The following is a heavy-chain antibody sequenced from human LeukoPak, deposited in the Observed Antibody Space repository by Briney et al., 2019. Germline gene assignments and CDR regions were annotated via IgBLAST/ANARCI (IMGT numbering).Heavy chain of an antibody. CDR2: IYSGGST. Sequence: PGGSLRLSCAASGFTFSDYYMSWIRQAPGKGLEWVSVIYSGGSTYYADSVKGRFTISRDNSKNTLYLQMNSLRAEDTAVYYCARDGYNADAFDIWGQGTMVTVSS. D-gene: IGHD5-24*01. CDR1: GFTFSDYY. CDR3: ARDGYNADAFDI. J-gene: IGHJ3*02. V-gene: IGHV3-66*01.